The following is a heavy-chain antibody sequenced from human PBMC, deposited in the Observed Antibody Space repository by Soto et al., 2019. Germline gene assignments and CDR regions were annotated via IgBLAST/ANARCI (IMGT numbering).Heavy chain of an antibody. Sequence: GGSLRLSCAASGFTFSNAWMNWVRQAPGKGLEWVGRIKSKTDGGTTDYAAPVKGRFTISRDDSKNTLYLQMNSLKTEDTAVYYCTTGCTNGVCPEEKYWGQGTLVTVSS. J-gene: IGHJ4*02. D-gene: IGHD2-8*01. CDR1: GFTFSNAW. CDR3: TTGCTNGVCPEEKY. V-gene: IGHV3-15*07. CDR2: IKSKTDGGTT.